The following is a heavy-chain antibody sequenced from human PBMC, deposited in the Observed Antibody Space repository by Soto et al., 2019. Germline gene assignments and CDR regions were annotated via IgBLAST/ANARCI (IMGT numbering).Heavy chain of an antibody. Sequence: QVQLVESGGGVVQPGRSLRLSCAASGFTFSSYGMHWVRQAPGKGLEWVAVISYDGSNKYYADSVKGRFTISRDNSKNTLYLQMNSLRAEDTAVYYCAKFWFGSSSETYGMDVWGQGTTVTVSS. V-gene: IGHV3-30*18. CDR1: GFTFSSYG. D-gene: IGHD6-6*01. CDR2: ISYDGSNK. J-gene: IGHJ6*02. CDR3: AKFWFGSSSETYGMDV.